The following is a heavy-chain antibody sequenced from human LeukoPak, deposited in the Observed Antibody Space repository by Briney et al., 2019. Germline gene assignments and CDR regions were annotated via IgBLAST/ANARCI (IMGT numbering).Heavy chain of an antibody. CDR2: ISTSGRSI. J-gene: IGHJ4*02. CDR1: GFTFSSYE. Sequence: GGSLRLSCAASGFTFSSYEMNWVRQAPGKGLEWVSYISTSGRSIYYADSVKGRFTISRDNPKNSLYLQMSSLRDEDTAVYYCARSAGSGSYPFDYWGQGTLVTVSS. D-gene: IGHD1-26*01. CDR3: ARSAGSGSYPFDY. V-gene: IGHV3-48*03.